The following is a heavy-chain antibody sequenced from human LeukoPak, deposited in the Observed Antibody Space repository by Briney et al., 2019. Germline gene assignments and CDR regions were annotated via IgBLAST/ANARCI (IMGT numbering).Heavy chain of an antibody. D-gene: IGHD6-19*01. J-gene: IGHJ4*02. Sequence: PTGGSLRLSCAASGFTFNSFGMHWVRQAPGKGLEWVTFIQYNGNNKYYADSVKGRFTISRDNSKNTLYLQMNSLRAEDTAVYYCARVGIAVAKYYFDYWGQGTLVTVSS. CDR2: IQYNGNNK. CDR1: GFTFNSFG. CDR3: ARVGIAVAKYYFDY. V-gene: IGHV3-30*02.